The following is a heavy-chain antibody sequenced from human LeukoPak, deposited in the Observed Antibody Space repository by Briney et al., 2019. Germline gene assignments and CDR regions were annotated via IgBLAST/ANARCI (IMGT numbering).Heavy chain of an antibody. D-gene: IGHD6-19*01. CDR1: GFTFSDYN. Sequence: GGSLRLSCAASGFTFSDYNINWVRQAPGKGREWVSSITSSSRYIYYADSVKGRFTISRDNANNSLFLQMNSLRVEDTAVYYCARGDGGWFDYWGQGTLVTVSS. J-gene: IGHJ4*02. V-gene: IGHV3-21*01. CDR3: ARGDGGWFDY. CDR2: ITSSSRYI.